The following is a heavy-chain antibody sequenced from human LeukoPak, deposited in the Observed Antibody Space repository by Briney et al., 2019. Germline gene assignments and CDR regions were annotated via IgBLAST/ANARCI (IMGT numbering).Heavy chain of an antibody. J-gene: IGHJ4*02. V-gene: IGHV3-30*04. CDR3: AKAQTPMITGAVVDY. CDR1: GFTFSSYA. Sequence: PGRSLRLSCAASGFTFSSYAMHWVRQAPGKGLEWVAVISYDGSNKYYADSVKGRFTISRDNSKNTLYVHMNSLRVEDTAVYYCAKAQTPMITGAVVDYWGQGTLVTVSS. CDR2: ISYDGSNK. D-gene: IGHD3-16*01.